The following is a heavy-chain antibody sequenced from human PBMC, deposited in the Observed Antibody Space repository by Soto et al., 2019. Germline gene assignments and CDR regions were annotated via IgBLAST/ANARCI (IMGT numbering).Heavy chain of an antibody. CDR1: GASISGFY. J-gene: IGHJ6*02. CDR3: AREITNYYYDSSGYSSYYGMDV. D-gene: IGHD3-22*01. Sequence: SETLSLTCTVSGASISGFYWSWIRKSAGKGLEWIGRIYATGTTDYNPSLKSRVTISVDTSKNQFSLKLSSVTAADTAVYYCAREITNYYYDSSGYSSYYGMDVWGQGTTVTVSS. CDR2: IYATGTT. V-gene: IGHV4-4*07.